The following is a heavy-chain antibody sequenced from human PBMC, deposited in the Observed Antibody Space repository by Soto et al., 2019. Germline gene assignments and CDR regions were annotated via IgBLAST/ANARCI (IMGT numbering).Heavy chain of an antibody. D-gene: IGHD3-3*01. CDR1: GDSVSTNSAA. CDR3: ARGLWSGYYSNWFDP. J-gene: IGHJ5*02. Sequence: SQTLSLTCAISGDSVSTNSAAWNLIRQSPSRGLEWLGRTYYRSKWYNDYAVSVKSRITIKPDTSKNQFSLQLNSVTPEDTAVYYCARGLWSGYYSNWFDPWGQGTLVTVSS. V-gene: IGHV6-1*01. CDR2: TYYRSKWYN.